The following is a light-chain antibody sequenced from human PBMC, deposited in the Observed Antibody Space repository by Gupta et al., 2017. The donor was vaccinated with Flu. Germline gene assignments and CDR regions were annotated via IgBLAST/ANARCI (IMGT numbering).Light chain of an antibody. V-gene: IGKV1-16*02. CDR2: AAS. CDR1: QGIINN. J-gene: IGKJ5*01. CDR3: QQYNSYPPT. Sequence: RVTITCRARQGIINNLAWFQQKPGKGPKSLIYAASSLQSGVPSKFSGSGSVSGTDFTLTISSLQPEDSATYFCQQYNSYPPTFGQGTRLEIK.